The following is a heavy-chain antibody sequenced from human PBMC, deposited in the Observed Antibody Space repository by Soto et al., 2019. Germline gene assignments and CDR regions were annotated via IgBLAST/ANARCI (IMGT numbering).Heavy chain of an antibody. CDR3: ASSPPTYGSGWYPRDHLHGMDV. D-gene: IGHD6-19*01. CDR1: GYTFTSYA. V-gene: IGHV1-3*01. CDR2: INAGNGNT. Sequence: ASVKVSCKASGYTFTSYAMHWVRQAPGQRLEWMGWINAGNGNTKYSQKFQGRVTITRDTSASTAYMELSSLRSEDTAVYYCASSPPTYGSGWYPRDHLHGMDVWGQGTTVTVYS. J-gene: IGHJ6*02.